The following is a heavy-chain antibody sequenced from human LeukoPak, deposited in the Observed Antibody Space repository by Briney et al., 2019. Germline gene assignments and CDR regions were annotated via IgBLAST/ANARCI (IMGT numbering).Heavy chain of an antibody. CDR1: GFTFNSHA. V-gene: IGHV3-21*01. CDR3: ARVSGSYCQH. D-gene: IGHD1-26*01. Sequence: GGSLRLSCAASGFTFNSHAMSWVRQAPGQGLEWVSSTSGTGETTFYADSVKGRFTISRDNAKNSLYLQMNSLRAEDTAVYYCARVSGSYCQHWGQGTLVTVSS. J-gene: IGHJ1*01. CDR2: TSGTGETT.